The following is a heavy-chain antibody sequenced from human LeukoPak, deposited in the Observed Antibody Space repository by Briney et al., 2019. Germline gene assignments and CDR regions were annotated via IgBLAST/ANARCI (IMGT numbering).Heavy chain of an antibody. CDR3: TTGGWYPLVDY. CDR2: IKSKTDGGTT. J-gene: IGHJ4*02. D-gene: IGHD2-15*01. Sequence: GGSLRLSCAASGFTFSNAWMSWVRQAPGKGLEWVGHIKSKTDGGTTDYAAPVKGRFTISRDDSKNTLYLQMNSLKTEDTAVYYCTTGGWYPLVDYWGQGTLVTVSS. V-gene: IGHV3-15*01. CDR1: GFTFSNAW.